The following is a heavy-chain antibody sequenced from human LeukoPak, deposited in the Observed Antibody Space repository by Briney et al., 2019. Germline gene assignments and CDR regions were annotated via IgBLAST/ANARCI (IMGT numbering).Heavy chain of an antibody. V-gene: IGHV3-33*01. CDR1: GFTFSSYG. J-gene: IGHJ6*02. Sequence: GRSLRLSCAASGFTFSSYGMHWVRQAPGKGLEWVAVIWYDGSNKYYADSVKGRFTISRDNSKNTLYLQMNSLRAEDTAVYYCAREEKHYYGMDVWGQGTTVTVSS. CDR3: AREEKHYYGMDV. CDR2: IWYDGSNK.